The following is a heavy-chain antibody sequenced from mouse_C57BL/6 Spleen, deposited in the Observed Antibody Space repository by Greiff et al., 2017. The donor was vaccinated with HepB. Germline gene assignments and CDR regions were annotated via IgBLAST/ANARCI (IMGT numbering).Heavy chain of an antibody. V-gene: IGHV1-50*01. D-gene: IGHD2-5*01. CDR2: IDPSDSYT. CDR3: AKTPGYYSNPWFAY. Sequence: QVQLQQPGAELVKPGASVKLSCKASGYTFTSYWMQWVKQRPGQGLEWIGEIDPSDSYTNYNQKFKGKATLTVDTSSSTAYMQPSSLTSEDSAVYYCAKTPGYYSNPWFAYWGQGTLVTVSA. CDR1: GYTFTSYW. J-gene: IGHJ3*01.